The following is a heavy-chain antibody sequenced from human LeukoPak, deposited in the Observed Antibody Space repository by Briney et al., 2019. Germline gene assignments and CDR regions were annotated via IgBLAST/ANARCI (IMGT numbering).Heavy chain of an antibody. J-gene: IGHJ3*02. CDR3: ARVFSDVQWVDAFDI. CDR1: GYTFTSYG. D-gene: IGHD6-19*01. V-gene: IGHV1-18*01. CDR2: ISTYNGNT. Sequence: GASVKVSCKASGYTFTSYGITWVRQAPGQGLEWMGWISTYNGNTDYAQKLQGRVTMTTDTSTSTAYMELGSLRSDDTSVYYCARVFSDVQWVDAFDIWGQGTMVTVSS.